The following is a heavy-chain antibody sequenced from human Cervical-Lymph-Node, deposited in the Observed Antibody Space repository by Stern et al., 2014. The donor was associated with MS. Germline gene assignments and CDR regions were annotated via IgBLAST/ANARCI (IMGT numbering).Heavy chain of an antibody. Sequence: VQLVQSGGGLVQPGGSLRLSCAASGFTFSSYAMSLVRHAPAQGLELVSTISTSCDDTYYADSVKGRITISSTNYQKTPSLQNNSLTAEDTALYYCAKEPDGSTSMYVDYWGQGTLVTVSS. J-gene: IGHJ4*02. CDR3: AKEPDGSTSMYVDY. CDR1: GFTFSSYA. CDR2: ISTSCDDT. D-gene: IGHD5-18*01. V-gene: IGHV3-23*04.